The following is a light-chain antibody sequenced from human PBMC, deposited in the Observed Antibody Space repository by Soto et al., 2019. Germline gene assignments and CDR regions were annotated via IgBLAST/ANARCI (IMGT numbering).Light chain of an antibody. CDR2: DAS. CDR3: QHRSNWPLT. V-gene: IGKV3-11*01. Sequence: EIVLTQSPATLSLSPGERATLSCRASQSVSSYLAWYQQKPGQAPRLLIYDASNRATGVPARFSGSGSGTDFTLTISSLEPEDFAVYYCQHRSNWPLTFGGGTKGISN. J-gene: IGKJ4*01. CDR1: QSVSSY.